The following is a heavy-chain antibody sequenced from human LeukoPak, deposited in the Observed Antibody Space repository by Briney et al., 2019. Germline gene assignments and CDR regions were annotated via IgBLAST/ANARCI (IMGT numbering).Heavy chain of an antibody. CDR1: GYTFTHHG. CDR2: IIPIFGTA. CDR3: AKDHPTGMAFFDC. Sequence: SVKVSCKASGYTFTHHGISWVRQAPGQGLEWMGGIIPIFGTANHAQKLQGRVTITADGSTSTAYMELSSLRSEDTAVYYCAKDHPTGMAFFDCWGQGTLVTVSA. J-gene: IGHJ5*01. D-gene: IGHD1-1*01. V-gene: IGHV1-69*13.